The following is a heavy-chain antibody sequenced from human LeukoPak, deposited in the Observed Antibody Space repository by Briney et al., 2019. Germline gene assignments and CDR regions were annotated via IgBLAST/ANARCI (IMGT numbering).Heavy chain of an antibody. CDR3: AKGRGQSYPHYYFDS. J-gene: IGHJ4*02. Sequence: GGSLRLSCAASGFTFRSYGMHWVRQVPGKGLEWVAFVRYDGSNEYYADYVKGRFTISKDSSKNTLYLQMNSLRPEDTAVYYCAKGRGQSYPHYYFDSWGQGTLVTVSS. CDR2: VRYDGSNE. V-gene: IGHV3-30*02. CDR1: GFTFRSYG. D-gene: IGHD3-16*02.